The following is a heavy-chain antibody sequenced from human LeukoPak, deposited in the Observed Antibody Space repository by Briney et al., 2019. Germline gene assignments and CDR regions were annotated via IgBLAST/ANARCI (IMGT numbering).Heavy chain of an antibody. D-gene: IGHD5-12*01. Sequence: KPSGTLSLTCAVSGGSISSSNWWSWVRQPPGKGLEWIGEIYHSGSTNYNPSLKSRVTISVDRSKNQFSLKLSSVTAADTAVYYCARVHSGYDFGNRKYYYFDYWGQGTLVTVSS. CDR3: ARVHSGYDFGNRKYYYFDY. CDR1: GGSISSSNW. CDR2: IYHSGST. J-gene: IGHJ4*02. V-gene: IGHV4-4*02.